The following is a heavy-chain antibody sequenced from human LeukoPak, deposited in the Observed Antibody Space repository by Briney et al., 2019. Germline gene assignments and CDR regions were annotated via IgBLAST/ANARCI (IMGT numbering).Heavy chain of an antibody. Sequence: GASVKVSCKASGGTFSSYAISWVRQAPGQGLEWMGGIIPIFGTAIYAQKFQGRVTMTEDTSTDTAYMELSSLRSEDTAVYYCATVGGSGSYHIDYWGQGTLVTVSS. CDR2: IIPIFGTA. CDR1: GGTFSSYA. CDR3: ATVGGSGSYHIDY. V-gene: IGHV1-69*06. J-gene: IGHJ4*02. D-gene: IGHD1-26*01.